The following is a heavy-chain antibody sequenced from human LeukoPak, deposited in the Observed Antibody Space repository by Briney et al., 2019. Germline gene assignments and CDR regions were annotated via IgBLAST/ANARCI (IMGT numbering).Heavy chain of an antibody. Sequence: GGSLRLSCAAFGFTFRRHAMSWVRQAPGKGLEWVSSDSESGGSGGASKYADSVRGRFTISRDNAKTALYLQMNSIRVEDTAVYYCAKGLLRTYFSDSSGHTPETPNYFDYWGQGALVTVSS. CDR2: DSESGGSGGAS. V-gene: IGHV3-23*01. D-gene: IGHD3-22*01. CDR3: AKGLLRTYFSDSSGHTPETPNYFDY. CDR1: GFTFRRHA. J-gene: IGHJ4*02.